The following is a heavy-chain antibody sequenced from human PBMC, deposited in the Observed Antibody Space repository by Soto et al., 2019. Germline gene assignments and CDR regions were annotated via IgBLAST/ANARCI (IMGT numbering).Heavy chain of an antibody. CDR1: GYDFTNYW. CDR2: IYPGDSDI. V-gene: IGHV5-51*01. D-gene: IGHD6-13*01. CDR3: ARFRAPRRQLISMSFHL. Sequence: ESLKISCKASGYDFTNYWIAWVRQTPGRGLEWMGMIYPGDSDIRYNPSFRGRVTIPADKSITSAFVQWGSLKASDSAIYYCARFRAPRRQLISMSFHLWGLGTLVTVSS. J-gene: IGHJ4*03.